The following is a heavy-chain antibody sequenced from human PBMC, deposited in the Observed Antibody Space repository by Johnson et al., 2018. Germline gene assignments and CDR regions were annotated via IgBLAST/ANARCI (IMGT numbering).Heavy chain of an antibody. CDR3: ASIGYCSSTSCYHYYGMDV. Sequence: VQLVESGGGLVQPGGSLRLSCAASGFTFSSYWMSWVRQAPGKGLEWVANIKQDGSEKYYVDSVKGRFTISRDNAKNSLYLQMNSLRAEDTAVYYCASIGYCSSTSCYHYYGMDVWGQGATVTVSS. CDR1: GFTFSSYW. V-gene: IGHV3-7*01. J-gene: IGHJ6*02. D-gene: IGHD2-2*01. CDR2: IKQDGSEK.